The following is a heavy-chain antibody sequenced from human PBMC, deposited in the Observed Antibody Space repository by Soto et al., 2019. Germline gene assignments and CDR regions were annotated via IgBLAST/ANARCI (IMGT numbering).Heavy chain of an antibody. J-gene: IGHJ3*02. CDR1: GGSLSNYN. D-gene: IGHD2-21*01. CDR3: ARERTYQMSGDDTLDI. V-gene: IGHV4-4*07. Sequence: PSETLSLTCTVSGGSLSNYNWNWVRQSAGKGLEWIGRIYSNGKAYYNPSLKSRVTMSLDTLNSQVSLRLSSVTAADTAKYYCARERTYQMSGDDTLDIWGLGTMVTVSS. CDR2: IYSNGKA.